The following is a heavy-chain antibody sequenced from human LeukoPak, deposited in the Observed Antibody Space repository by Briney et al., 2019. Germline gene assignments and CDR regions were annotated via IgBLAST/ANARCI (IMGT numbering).Heavy chain of an antibody. Sequence: GGSLRLSCAASGFTFSSYGMHWVRQAPGKGLEWVAFIRYDGSNKYYADSVKGRFTISRDNSKNTLYLQMNSLRAEDTAVYYCAKEFYQLLDPYYFDYWGQGTLVTVSS. CDR3: AKEFYQLLDPYYFDY. CDR2: IRYDGSNK. D-gene: IGHD2-2*01. V-gene: IGHV3-30*02. CDR1: GFTFSSYG. J-gene: IGHJ4*02.